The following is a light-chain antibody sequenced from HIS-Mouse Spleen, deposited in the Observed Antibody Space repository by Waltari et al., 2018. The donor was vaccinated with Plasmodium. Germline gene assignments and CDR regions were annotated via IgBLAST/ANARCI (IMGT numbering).Light chain of an antibody. J-gene: IGKJ3*01. CDR2: GAS. V-gene: IGKV3-15*01. Sequence: EIVMKQSPATLSVSPGERAPLSCRASQSVSSNLAWYKQKPGQAPRLLIYGASTRATGIPARFSGSGSGTEFTLTISSLQSEDFAVYYCQQYNNWSFTFGPGTKVDIK. CDR1: QSVSSN. CDR3: QQYNNWSFT.